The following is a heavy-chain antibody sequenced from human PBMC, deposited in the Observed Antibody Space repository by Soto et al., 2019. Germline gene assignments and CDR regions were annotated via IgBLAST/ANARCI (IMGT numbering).Heavy chain of an antibody. CDR3: ARGRSPRQYFDWLLGY. CDR2: ISAYNGNT. CDR1: GYTFTSYG. D-gene: IGHD3-9*01. V-gene: IGHV1-18*01. Sequence: GASVKVSCKASGYTFTSYGIRLVRQAPGQGLELMGWISAYNGNTNYAQKLQGRVTMTTDTSTSTAYMELRSLRSDDTAVYYCARGRSPRQYFDWLLGYWGQGTLVTVYS. J-gene: IGHJ4*02.